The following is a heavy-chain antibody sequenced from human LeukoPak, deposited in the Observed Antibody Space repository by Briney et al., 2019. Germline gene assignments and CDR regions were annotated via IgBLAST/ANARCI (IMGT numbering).Heavy chain of an antibody. CDR2: IKQDGSEK. CDR3: ARRLRFLEWSEFRAAFDI. J-gene: IGHJ3*02. Sequence: GGSLRLSCAASGFTFSSYWMSWVRQAPGKGLEWVANIKQDGSEKYYVDSVKGRFTISRDNAKNSLHLQMNSLRAEDTAVYYCARRLRFLEWSEFRAAFDIWGQGTMVTVSS. V-gene: IGHV3-7*01. CDR1: GFTFSSYW. D-gene: IGHD3-3*01.